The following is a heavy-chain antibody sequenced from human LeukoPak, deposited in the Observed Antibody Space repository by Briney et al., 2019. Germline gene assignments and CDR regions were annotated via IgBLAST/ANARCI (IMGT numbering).Heavy chain of an antibody. Sequence: PSETLSLTCTVSGGSTSSSSYYWGWIRQPPGKGLEWIGSIYYSGSTNYNPSLKSRVTTSVDTSKNQFSLKLSSVTAADTAVYYCASRTYYYDSSAYYGAFDIWGQGTMVTVSS. J-gene: IGHJ3*02. CDR2: IYYSGST. V-gene: IGHV4-39*01. CDR1: GGSTSSSSYY. D-gene: IGHD3-22*01. CDR3: ASRTYYYDSSAYYGAFDI.